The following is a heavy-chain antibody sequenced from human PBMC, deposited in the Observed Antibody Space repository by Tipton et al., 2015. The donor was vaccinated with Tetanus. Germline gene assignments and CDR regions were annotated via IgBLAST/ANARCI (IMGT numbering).Heavy chain of an antibody. CDR2: IGDTEFVT. CDR3: ARGRERCRGTNCHRATDY. CDR1: GFALVDY. D-gene: IGHD2-2*01. Sequence: SLRLSCAASGFALVDYMTWIRQAPGKGLEWVSAIGDTEFVTYYADSLKGRFTISRDNSKNTLSPQMISLRAEDTAIYYCARGRERCRGTNCHRATDYWGQGTLVTVSS. V-gene: IGHV3-23*01. J-gene: IGHJ4*02.